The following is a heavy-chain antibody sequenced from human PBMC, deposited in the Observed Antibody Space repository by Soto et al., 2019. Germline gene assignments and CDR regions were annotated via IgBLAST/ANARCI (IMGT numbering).Heavy chain of an antibody. Sequence: ASVKVSCKASGGTFSSYAISWVRQAPGQGLEWMGGIIPIFGTANYAQKFQGRVTITADKSTSTAYMELSSLRSEDTAVYYCARGRFGGNSGSSDYWGQGTLVTVSS. CDR2: IIPIFGTA. J-gene: IGHJ4*02. V-gene: IGHV1-69*06. CDR3: ARGRFGGNSGSSDY. D-gene: IGHD2-21*02. CDR1: GGTFSSYA.